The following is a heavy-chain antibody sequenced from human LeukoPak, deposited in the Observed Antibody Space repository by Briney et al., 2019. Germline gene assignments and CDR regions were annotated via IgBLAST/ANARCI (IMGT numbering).Heavy chain of an antibody. V-gene: IGHV3-23*01. Sequence: GGSLRLSCAASGFTFSSYAMSWVRQAPGKGLEWVSAISGSGGSTYYADSVKGRFTISRDNSKNTLYLQMNSLRAEDTAVYYRARPYSSGWYRYNWFDPWGQGTLVTVSS. D-gene: IGHD6-19*01. CDR1: GFTFSSYA. CDR2: ISGSGGST. J-gene: IGHJ5*02. CDR3: ARPYSSGWYRYNWFDP.